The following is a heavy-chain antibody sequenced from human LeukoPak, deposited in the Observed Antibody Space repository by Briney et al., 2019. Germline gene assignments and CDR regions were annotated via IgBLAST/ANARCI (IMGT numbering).Heavy chain of an antibody. CDR1: GGSISSYY. CDR3: ASRSSIWSGYQDTLYYFDS. Sequence: SETLSLTCTVSGGSISSYYWSWIRQPPGKRLEWIGHIYYSGSTNYNPSLKSRVAISVDTSKSQFSLKLSSVTAADTAVYYCASRSSIWSGYQDTLYYFDSWGQGTLVTVSS. V-gene: IGHV4-59*01. CDR2: IYYSGST. D-gene: IGHD3-3*01. J-gene: IGHJ4*02.